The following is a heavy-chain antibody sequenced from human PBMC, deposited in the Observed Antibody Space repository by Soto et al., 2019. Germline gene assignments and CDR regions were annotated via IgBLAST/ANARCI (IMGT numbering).Heavy chain of an antibody. J-gene: IGHJ4*02. V-gene: IGHV1-69*13. D-gene: IGHD6-19*01. CDR3: ARDRVTYSSGWYDSD. CDR1: GGTFSSYA. Sequence: GASVKVSCKASGGTFSSYAISWVRQAPGQGLEWMGGIIPIFGTANYAQKFQGRVTITADESTSTAYMELSSLRSEDTAVYYCARDRVTYSSGWYDSDWGQGTLVTVSS. CDR2: IIPIFGTA.